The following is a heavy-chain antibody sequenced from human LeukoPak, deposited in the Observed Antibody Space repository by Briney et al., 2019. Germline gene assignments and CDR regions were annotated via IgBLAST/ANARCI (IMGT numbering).Heavy chain of an antibody. CDR3: ASGSGWLIEN. V-gene: IGHV3-7*01. Sequence: HPGGSLRLSCAASGFTFSRFWMNWVRQAPGKGLEWVANIKQDGGEKHYVDSVKGRFTISGENAKNSLYLQMKSLRAEDTAVYYCASGSGWLIENWGQGSLVTVSS. CDR2: IKQDGGEK. D-gene: IGHD6-19*01. CDR1: GFTFSRFW. J-gene: IGHJ4*02.